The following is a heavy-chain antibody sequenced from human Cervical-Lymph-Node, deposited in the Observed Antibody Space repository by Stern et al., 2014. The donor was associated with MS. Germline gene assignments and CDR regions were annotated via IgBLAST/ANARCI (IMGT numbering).Heavy chain of an antibody. V-gene: IGHV3-30*03. CDR3: ARDYEDTSMLFDH. CDR1: GFTFSSYG. CDR2: ISYDGNHK. J-gene: IGHJ4*02. D-gene: IGHD2-8*01. Sequence: QMQLVQSGGAVVQPGRSLRLSCAASGFTFSSYGMHWVRQAPGKGLEWGTFISYDGNHKYYAASVKGRFTISRDNSKNTLHLQMNSVTPDDTAIYYCARDYEDTSMLFDHWGQGTLVTVSS.